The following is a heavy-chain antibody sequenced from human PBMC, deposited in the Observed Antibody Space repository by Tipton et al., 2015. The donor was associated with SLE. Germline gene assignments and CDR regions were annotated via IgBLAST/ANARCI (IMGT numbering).Heavy chain of an antibody. D-gene: IGHD2/OR15-2a*01. CDR1: GVIFGDFA. J-gene: IGHJ6*02. CDR2: IKQDGSEK. CDR3: ARASSTRSYYYYGMDV. V-gene: IGHV3-7*01. Sequence: SLRLSCTASGVIFGDFAMSWVRQAPGKGLEWVANIKQDGSEKYSVDSVKGRFTISRDNAENSLYLQMNSVRAEDTAVYYCARASSTRSYYYYGMDVWGQGTTVTVSS.